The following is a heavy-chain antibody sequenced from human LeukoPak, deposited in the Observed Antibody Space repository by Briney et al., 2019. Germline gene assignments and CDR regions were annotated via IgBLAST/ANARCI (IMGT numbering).Heavy chain of an antibody. D-gene: IGHD3-10*01. V-gene: IGHV4-31*03. Sequence: SETLSLTGTVSGGSNSSSSYYWGWIRQHPGKGLEWIGYIYYSGSSYYNPSLRSRVTISVDTSKKQFSLKLSSVTAADTAVYYCARGVDYYGVWGQGTLVTVSS. CDR3: ARGVDYYGV. J-gene: IGHJ4*02. CDR1: GGSNSSSSYY. CDR2: IYYSGSS.